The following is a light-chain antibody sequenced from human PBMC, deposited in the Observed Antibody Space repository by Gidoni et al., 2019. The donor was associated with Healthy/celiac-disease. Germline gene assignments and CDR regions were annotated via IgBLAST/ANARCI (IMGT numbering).Light chain of an antibody. CDR3: QQYNNWPTEYT. Sequence: EILITQSPATLSVSPVERATLSCSASQSVSSNLAWYQQKPGQAPSLIIYGASTRATGNPARFSGSGSGTEFTFTISSLQYEDFAVYYCQQYNNWPTEYTFGQGTKLEIK. CDR1: QSVSSN. CDR2: GAS. V-gene: IGKV3-15*01. J-gene: IGKJ2*01.